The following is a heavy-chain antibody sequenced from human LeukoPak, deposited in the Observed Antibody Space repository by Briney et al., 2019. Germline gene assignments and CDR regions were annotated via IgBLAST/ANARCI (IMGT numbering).Heavy chain of an antibody. CDR2: IYYSGST. D-gene: IGHD3-10*01. J-gene: IGHJ6*02. CDR3: ARDSSPRSITMVRGVNVWYYYGMDV. Sequence: PETLSLTCTVSGGSISSYYWSWIRQPPGKGLEWIGYIYYSGSTNYNPSLKSRVTISVDTSKNQFCLKMSSVTAADTAVYYCARDSSPRSITMVRGVNVWYYYGMDVWGQGTTVTVSS. CDR1: GGSISSYY. V-gene: IGHV4-59*01.